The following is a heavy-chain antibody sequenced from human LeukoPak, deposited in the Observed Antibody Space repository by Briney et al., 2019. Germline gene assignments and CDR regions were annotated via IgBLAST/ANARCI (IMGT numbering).Heavy chain of an antibody. V-gene: IGHV6-1*01. J-gene: IGHJ5*02. CDR2: TYYRSKWYN. CDR1: GDSFSSNSAA. CDR3: ARARGEDWSGYEMKGDNWFDP. Sequence: SQTLSLTCAISGDSFSSNSAAWNWIRQSPSRGLEWLGRTYYRSKWYNDYAVSVKSRITINPDTSKNQFSLQLNSVTPEDTAVCYCARARGEDWSGYEMKGDNWFDPWGQGTLVTVSS. D-gene: IGHD5-12*01.